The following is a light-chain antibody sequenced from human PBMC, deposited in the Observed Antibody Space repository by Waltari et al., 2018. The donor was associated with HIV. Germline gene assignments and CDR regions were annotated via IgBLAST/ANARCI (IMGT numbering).Light chain of an antibody. CDR2: GTS. J-gene: IGKJ3*01. V-gene: IGKV3-20*01. Sequence: EIVLTQSPGPLSSSPGERATLSCRASESVSNSYLAWYQQKSGQAPRLLIYGTSSRATGIPDRFSGGGSGTDFTLTISRLEPEDFAVYFCQLYHRSLFTFGPGTKVDVK. CDR3: QLYHRSLFT. CDR1: ESVSNSY.